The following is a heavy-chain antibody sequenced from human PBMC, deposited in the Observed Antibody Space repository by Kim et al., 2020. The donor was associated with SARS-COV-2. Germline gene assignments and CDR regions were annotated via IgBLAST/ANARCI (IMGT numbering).Heavy chain of an antibody. Sequence: GGSLRLSCAASGFTFTKYAMNWVRQAPGKGLEWVSTITGITGSGGNTYYADSVKGRFTISRDNSKNTLYLQMNSLGAEDTAIYYCAKEGSATSIDYWGQGTLVTVS. CDR1: GFTFTKYA. CDR2: ITGITGSGGNT. J-gene: IGHJ4*02. V-gene: IGHV3-23*01. CDR3: AKEGSATSIDY.